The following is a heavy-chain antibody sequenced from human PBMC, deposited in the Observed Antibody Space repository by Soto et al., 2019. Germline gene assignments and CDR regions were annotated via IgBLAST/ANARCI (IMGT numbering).Heavy chain of an antibody. CDR3: ARLPNSGTHPPFDY. CDR1: GDSISSHY. V-gene: IGHV4-59*08. D-gene: IGHD1-26*01. Sequence: QVQLQESSQRLVKPSETLSLTCTVSGDSISSHYWSWVRQPPGKGLECIGYIHYSGITIYNPSLKSRVTISLDTSKNQFSLKLTSVTAADTAVYYCARLPNSGTHPPFDYWGQGTLVTVSS. J-gene: IGHJ4*02. CDR2: IHYSGIT.